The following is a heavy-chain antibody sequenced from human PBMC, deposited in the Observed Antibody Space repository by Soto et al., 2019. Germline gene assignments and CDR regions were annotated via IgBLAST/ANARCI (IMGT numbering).Heavy chain of an antibody. CDR1: GFTFSSYA. D-gene: IGHD3-22*01. CDR2: ISGSGGST. CDR3: ARALGESSGYYLGGYFDD. V-gene: IGHV3-23*01. J-gene: IGHJ4*02. Sequence: EVQLLESGGGLVQPGGSLRLSCAASGFTFSSYAMSWVRQAPGKGLEWVSAISGSGGSTYYADSVKGRFTIARDNSKNTLYLQMNSLRAEDRAVYYCARALGESSGYYLGGYFDDWGPGPMATVSS.